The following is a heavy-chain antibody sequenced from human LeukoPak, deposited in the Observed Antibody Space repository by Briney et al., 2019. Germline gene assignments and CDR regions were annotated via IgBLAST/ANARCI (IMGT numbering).Heavy chain of an antibody. D-gene: IGHD5-18*01. CDR3: ARAYAAMVPNWFDP. V-gene: IGHV3-21*04. Sequence: GGSLRLSCAASGFTFSSYSMKWVRQAPGKGLEWVSSIHSSSNYINYVDSVKGRFTISRDNAKNSLYLQMNSLRAEDTAVYYCARAYAAMVPNWFDPWGQGTLVTVSS. CDR1: GFTFSSYS. J-gene: IGHJ5*02. CDR2: IHSSSNYI.